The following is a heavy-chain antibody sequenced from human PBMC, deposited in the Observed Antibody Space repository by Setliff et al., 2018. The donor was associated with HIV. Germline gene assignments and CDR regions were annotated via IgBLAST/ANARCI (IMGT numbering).Heavy chain of an antibody. CDR2: ISAYNGDT. CDR3: ARRGVFDAFDI. J-gene: IGHJ3*02. CDR1: GYTFTGYA. Sequence: ASVKVSCKASGYTFTGYAISWVRQAPGQGLERLGWISAYNGDTNYAQKVQGRVSMTIDTSTSTAYMELRSLRSDDMAVYYCARRGVFDAFDIWGQGTMVTVSS. V-gene: IGHV1-18*03. D-gene: IGHD6-13*01.